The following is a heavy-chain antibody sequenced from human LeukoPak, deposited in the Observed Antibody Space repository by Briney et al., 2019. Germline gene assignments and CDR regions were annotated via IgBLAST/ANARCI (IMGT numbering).Heavy chain of an antibody. Sequence: ASVKVSCKTSGYILTDFGLSWVRQAPGQGLEWMGWISDFNGLTKYAQKLQDRVTMTTDASTSTAYMELRSLTSDDTAIYYCARGLGYCSGGTCPNDYWGQGTLVTVSS. CDR2: ISDFNGLT. J-gene: IGHJ4*02. D-gene: IGHD2-15*01. CDR1: GYILTDFG. V-gene: IGHV1-18*01. CDR3: ARGLGYCSGGTCPNDY.